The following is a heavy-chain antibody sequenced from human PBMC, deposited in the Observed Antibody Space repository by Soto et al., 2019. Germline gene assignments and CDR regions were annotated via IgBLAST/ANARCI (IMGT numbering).Heavy chain of an antibody. Sequence: QVQLVQSGAEVKKPGSSVKVSCKASGGTFSSYAISWVRQAPGQGLEWMGGIIPIFGTANYAQKFQGRVTITADESTSTAYMELSSLRSEDTAVYCCARGGAGDDSSGYPYPPSDYWGQGTLVTVSS. CDR2: IIPIFGTA. V-gene: IGHV1-69*01. J-gene: IGHJ4*02. D-gene: IGHD3-22*01. CDR3: ARGGAGDDSSGYPYPPSDY. CDR1: GGTFSSYA.